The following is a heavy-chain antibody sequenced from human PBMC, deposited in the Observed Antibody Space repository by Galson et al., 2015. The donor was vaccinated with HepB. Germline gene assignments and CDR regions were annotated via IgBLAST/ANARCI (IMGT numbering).Heavy chain of an antibody. CDR2: INPSGDST. CDR3: ARGGDYYGSGRYNWFDP. D-gene: IGHD3-10*01. CDR1: GDAFTTYF. V-gene: IGHV1-46*01. Sequence: SVKVSCKASGDAFTTYFMRWVRQAPGQGLEWMGIINPSGDSTSYAQKFQGRVTMTRDTSTSTIYMELRSLRSEDTAVYYCARGGDYYGSGRYNWFDPWGQGTLVTVSS. J-gene: IGHJ5*02.